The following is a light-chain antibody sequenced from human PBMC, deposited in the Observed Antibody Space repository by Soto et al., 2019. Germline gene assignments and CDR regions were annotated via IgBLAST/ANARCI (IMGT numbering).Light chain of an antibody. V-gene: IGKV3-20*01. CDR1: QSVGRNY. CDR2: AAS. J-gene: IGKJ1*01. CDR3: QQYGTSPWA. Sequence: EIVLTQFPGTLSLSPGERATLSCRASQSVGRNYVAWYQHKPGQAPRVIIYAASNRASGIPDRFSGSGSGSAFTLTMSRLEPEDFAVYYCQQYGTSPWAFGQGTKVEIK.